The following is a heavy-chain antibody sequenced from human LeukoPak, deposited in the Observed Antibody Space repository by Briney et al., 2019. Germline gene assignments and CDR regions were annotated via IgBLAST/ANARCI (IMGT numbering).Heavy chain of an antibody. J-gene: IGHJ6*03. V-gene: IGHV4-61*02. CDR2: IYISGTT. Sequence: SETLSLTCTVSGVSFSSGSYCWTWIRQATGKEREGIGRIYISGTTSYNPSLKSQVQLPLHTLKNQFSLKLSCETAADTAVYSCARESTADYYQYYMDVWGRGTTVSVSS. CDR1: GVSFSSGSYC. CDR3: ARESTADYYQYYMDV. D-gene: IGHD6-6*01.